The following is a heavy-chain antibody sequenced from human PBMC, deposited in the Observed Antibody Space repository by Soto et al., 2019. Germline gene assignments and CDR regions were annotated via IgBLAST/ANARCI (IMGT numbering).Heavy chain of an antibody. CDR3: ARASGIAAAGDYYYGMDV. Sequence: SVKVSCKASGGTFSSYAISWVRQAPGQGLEWMGGIIPIFGTANYAQKFQGRVTITADESTSTSYMELSSLRPEDTAAYYCARASGIAAAGDYYYGMDVWGQGTTLTVSS. J-gene: IGHJ6*02. CDR1: GGTFSSYA. D-gene: IGHD6-13*01. CDR2: IIPIFGTA. V-gene: IGHV1-69*13.